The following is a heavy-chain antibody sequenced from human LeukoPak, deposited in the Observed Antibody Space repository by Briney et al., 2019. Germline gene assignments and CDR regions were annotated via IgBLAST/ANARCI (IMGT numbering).Heavy chain of an antibody. CDR3: ATSSGGSDHDYFDY. CDR2: IWYDGSKR. CDR1: GLPFNTYG. V-gene: IGHV3-33*01. J-gene: IGHJ4*02. D-gene: IGHD1-26*01. Sequence: GGSLRLSCAVSGLPFNTYGMHWVRQAPGKGLEWVAVIWYDGSKRYYADSVKGRFTISRDNSKNILYLQMSSLSAEDTAVYYCATSSGGSDHDYFDYWGQGTLVTVSS.